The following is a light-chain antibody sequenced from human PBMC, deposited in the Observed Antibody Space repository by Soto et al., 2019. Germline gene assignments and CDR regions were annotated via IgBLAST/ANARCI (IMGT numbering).Light chain of an antibody. CDR3: QQYTAWPLT. CDR2: GIS. J-gene: IGKJ1*01. CDR1: QSVTSNY. V-gene: IGKV3-20*01. Sequence: SPTSLSVSPGEGATLSCSPSQSVTSNYLAWYQQKPGKAPRLLIHGISNRATGVPDRFSGSGSGTDFTLTISRLEPEDFAVYYCQQYTAWPLTFGQGTKVDI.